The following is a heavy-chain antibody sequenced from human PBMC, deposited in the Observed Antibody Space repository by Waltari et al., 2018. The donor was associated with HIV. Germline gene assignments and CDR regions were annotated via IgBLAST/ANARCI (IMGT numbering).Heavy chain of an antibody. V-gene: IGHV4-34*02. CDR1: DGSLRGYY. CDR3: ARYSGRLTKEWFDP. CDR2: VTHSGNT. J-gene: IGHJ5*02. Sequence: QVQLQQWGAGLLKSSETLSLTCAIYDGSLRGYYWAWIRQPPGKGPEWIGKVTHSGNTNCYPFLTTRVRMSLDTSMNQFSLKMRLLTAADTGVYFCARYSGRLTKEWFDPWGEGSPVTVSS. D-gene: IGHD1-26*01.